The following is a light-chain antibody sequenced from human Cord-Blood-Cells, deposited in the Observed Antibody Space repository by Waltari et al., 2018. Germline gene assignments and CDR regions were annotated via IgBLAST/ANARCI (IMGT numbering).Light chain of an antibody. V-gene: IGKV3-20*01. Sequence: EIVLTQSPGTLSLSPGERATLSCRASQSVSSSYLAWYQQKPGQAPRLLIYGASSRATGIPDRFSGSGSGTDFTLTSSILEPEDFAVYYCQQYGSSPTFGQGTKVEIK. CDR2: GAS. CDR1: QSVSSSY. J-gene: IGKJ1*01. CDR3: QQYGSSPT.